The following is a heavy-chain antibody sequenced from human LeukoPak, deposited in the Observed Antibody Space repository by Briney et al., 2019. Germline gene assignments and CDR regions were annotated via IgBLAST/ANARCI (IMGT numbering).Heavy chain of an antibody. V-gene: IGHV3-23*01. CDR2: ISGSGGST. Sequence: GGSLRLSCVASGFTFSTYAMSWVRQAPGKGLEWVSSISGSGGSTHYADSVKGRFTMSRDNSKNTLYLQMNSLRAEDTAVYYCAKTESSSYFYTYFNYWGQGTLVTVSS. J-gene: IGHJ4*02. CDR3: AKTESSSYFYTYFNY. CDR1: GFTFSTYA. D-gene: IGHD3-22*01.